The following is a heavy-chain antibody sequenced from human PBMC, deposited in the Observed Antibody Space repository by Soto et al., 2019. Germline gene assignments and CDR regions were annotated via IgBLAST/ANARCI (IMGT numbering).Heavy chain of an antibody. J-gene: IGHJ5*02. D-gene: IGHD3-10*01. CDR1: GGSISSSNW. V-gene: IGHV4-4*02. CDR2: IYHSGST. Sequence: QVQLQESGPGLVKPSGTLSLTCAVSGGSISSSNWWSWVRQPPGKGLEWIGEIYHSGSTNYNASLKRRVTISVDKSKNQFSQKLSSVTAADTAVYYCARDYMVRGVMRWFDPWGQGTLVTVSS. CDR3: ARDYMVRGVMRWFDP.